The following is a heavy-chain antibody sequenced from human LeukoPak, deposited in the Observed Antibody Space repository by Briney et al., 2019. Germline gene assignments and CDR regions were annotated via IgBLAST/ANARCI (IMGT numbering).Heavy chain of an antibody. J-gene: IGHJ4*02. CDR3: ARGLYFDY. CDR2: INHRGST. CDR1: GGSFSGYY. Sequence: SETLSLTCAVYGGSFSGYYWSWIRQPPGKGLEWIGEINHRGSTNYNPSLKSRVTISVDTSKNQFSLKLSSVTAADTAVYYCARGLYFDYWGQGTLVTVSS. V-gene: IGHV4-34*01.